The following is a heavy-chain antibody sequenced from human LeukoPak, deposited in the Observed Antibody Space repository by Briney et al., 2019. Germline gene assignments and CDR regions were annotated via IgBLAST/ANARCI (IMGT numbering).Heavy chain of an antibody. CDR2: INWNGGST. CDR3: ARDKYYYGSGSYPYYFDY. J-gene: IGHJ4*02. D-gene: IGHD3-10*01. Sequence: GGSLRLSCAASGFTFSSYAMSWVRQAPGKGLEWVSGINWNGGSTGYADSVKGRFTISRDNAKNSLYLQMNSLRAEDTALYYCARDKYYYGSGSYPYYFDYWGQGTLVTVSS. V-gene: IGHV3-20*04. CDR1: GFTFSSYA.